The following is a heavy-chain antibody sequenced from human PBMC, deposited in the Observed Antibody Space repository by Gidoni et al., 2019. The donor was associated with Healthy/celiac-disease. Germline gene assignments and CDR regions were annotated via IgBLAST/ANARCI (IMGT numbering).Heavy chain of an antibody. CDR3: ARPSQGYFYYYGMDV. CDR1: GYTFTSYY. Sequence: QVQLVQSGAEVKKPGASVKVSCKASGYTFTSYYMHWVRQAPGQGLEWLGIINPSGGSTSYEQKFQGRVTMTRDTSTSTVYMELSSLRSEDTAVYYCARPSQGYFYYYGMDVWGQGTTVTVSS. V-gene: IGHV1-46*03. J-gene: IGHJ6*02. D-gene: IGHD2-2*01. CDR2: INPSGGST.